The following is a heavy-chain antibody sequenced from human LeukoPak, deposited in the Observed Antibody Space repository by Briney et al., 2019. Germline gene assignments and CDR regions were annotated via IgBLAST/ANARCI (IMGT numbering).Heavy chain of an antibody. D-gene: IGHD6-19*01. V-gene: IGHV3-21*01. CDR1: GFTFSSYS. CDR2: IGSSSSFI. Sequence: GGSLRLSCAASGFTFSSYSMNWVRQAPGKGLEWVSSIGSSSSFIYYADSVKGRFTISRDNAKNSLYLQMNSLRAEDTAVYYCARKGSSGWYVDYWGQGTLVTVSS. J-gene: IGHJ4*02. CDR3: ARKGSSGWYVDY.